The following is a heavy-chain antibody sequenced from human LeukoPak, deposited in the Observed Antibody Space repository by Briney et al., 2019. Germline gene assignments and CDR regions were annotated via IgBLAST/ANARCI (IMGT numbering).Heavy chain of an antibody. Sequence: PSETLSLTCTVSGGSISTYYWTWIRRPPGKGLEWIGFSHYSGSTNYNPSLKSRVTISVDTSKNQFSLKLNSVSAPDTAVYYCARAARGEGDGASGFYGVDGWGQGTTVTGSS. V-gene: IGHV4-59*01. J-gene: IGHJ6*02. CDR3: ARAARGEGDGASGFYGVDG. CDR1: GGSISTYY. D-gene: IGHD3-22*01. CDR2: SHYSGST.